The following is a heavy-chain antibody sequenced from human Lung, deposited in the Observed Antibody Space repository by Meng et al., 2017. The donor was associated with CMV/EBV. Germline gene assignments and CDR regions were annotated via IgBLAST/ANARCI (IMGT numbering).Heavy chain of an antibody. Sequence: GESXKISCAASGFTFSGSAMHWVRQASGKGLEWVGRIRSKANSYATAYAASVKGRFTISRDDSKNTAYLQMNSLKTEDTAVYYCTRHEREYYYGSSGTPYHYYYGMDVXGQGXTVTVSS. CDR2: IRSKANSYAT. CDR1: GFTFSGSA. D-gene: IGHD3-22*01. V-gene: IGHV3-73*01. J-gene: IGHJ6*02. CDR3: TRHEREYYYGSSGTPYHYYYGMDV.